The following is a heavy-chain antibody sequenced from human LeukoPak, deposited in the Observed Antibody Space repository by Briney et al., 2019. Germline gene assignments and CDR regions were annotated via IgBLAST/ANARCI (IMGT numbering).Heavy chain of an antibody. Sequence: SETLSLTCTVSGGSISSGGYYWSWIRQHPWKGLEWIGYIYYSGSTYYNPSLKSRVTISVDTSKNQFSLKLSSVTAADTAVYYCAKTPPEYCGGDCYEYYFDYWGQGTLVTVSS. CDR2: IYYSGST. CDR1: GGSISSGGYY. V-gene: IGHV4-31*03. D-gene: IGHD2-21*02. J-gene: IGHJ4*02. CDR3: AKTPPEYCGGDCYEYYFDY.